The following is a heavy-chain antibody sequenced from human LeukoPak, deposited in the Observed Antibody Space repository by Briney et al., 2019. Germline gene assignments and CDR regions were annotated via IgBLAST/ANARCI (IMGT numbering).Heavy chain of an antibody. V-gene: IGHV3-48*02. CDR2: ISSSSSSI. CDR3: ARQHYYFDY. J-gene: IGHJ4*02. CDR1: GFTFSSYN. Sequence: PGGSLRLSCAASGFTFSSYNINWVRQAPGKGLEWVSYISSSSSSIYYADSVKGRFTISRDNAKNSLYLQMHSLRDEDTAVYYCARQHYYFDYWGQGSLVTVSS.